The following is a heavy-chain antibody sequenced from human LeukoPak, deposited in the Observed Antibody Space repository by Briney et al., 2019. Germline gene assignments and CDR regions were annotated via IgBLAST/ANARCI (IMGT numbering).Heavy chain of an antibody. CDR2: ISSGGGAT. CDR1: GFTFSNYN. CDR3: AKTHGNGWYFDY. Sequence: PGGSLRLSCAASGFTFSNYNMNWVRQAPGKGLEWVSYISSGGGATHYADSVKGRFTISRDNAKNSPYLQMNSLRDEDTALYSCAKTHGNGWYFDYWGQGNLVTVAS. V-gene: IGHV3-48*02. J-gene: IGHJ4*02. D-gene: IGHD6-19*01.